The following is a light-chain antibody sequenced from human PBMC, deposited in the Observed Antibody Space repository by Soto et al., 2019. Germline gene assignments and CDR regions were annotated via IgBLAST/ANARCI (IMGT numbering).Light chain of an antibody. Sequence: QTVVTQPSSVSGAPGQRVTISCTGSSSNIGAGYDVHWYQQVPGTAPKLLIYGKSNRPSGVPDRFSGSKSGTSASLAITGLQAEDEADYYCQSYDSRLSGYVFGTGTKLTVL. CDR2: GKS. CDR1: SSNIGAGYD. CDR3: QSYDSRLSGYV. V-gene: IGLV1-40*01. J-gene: IGLJ1*01.